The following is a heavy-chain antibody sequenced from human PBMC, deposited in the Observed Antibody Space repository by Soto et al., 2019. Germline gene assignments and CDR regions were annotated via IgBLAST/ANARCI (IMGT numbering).Heavy chain of an antibody. V-gene: IGHV4-31*03. CDR1: GGSISRGGYY. J-gene: IGHJ4*02. CDR3: ARDMSGYDSVFDY. Sequence: SETLSLTCTVSGGSISRGGYYWNWIRQHPGKGLEWIGYMFYSGSTYYNPSLKSRVTISVDTSKNQFSLKLSSVTAADTAVYCCARDMSGYDSVFDYWGQGTLVTVSS. CDR2: MFYSGST. D-gene: IGHD5-12*01.